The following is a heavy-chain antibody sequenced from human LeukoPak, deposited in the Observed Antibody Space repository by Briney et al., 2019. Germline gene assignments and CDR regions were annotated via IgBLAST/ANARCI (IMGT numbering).Heavy chain of an antibody. CDR2: ISNDGDSS. CDR1: GFTFSTYG. D-gene: IGHD5-18*01. CDR3: AKDAARGYSYGLFDY. V-gene: IGHV3-23*01. Sequence: GGSLRLSCVASGFTFSTYGMNWVRQAPGKGLQWVSSISNDGDSSFYADSVRGRFTISRDNAKNTLYLQMNSLGAEDTAIYYCAKDAARGYSYGLFDYWGQGTLVTVSS. J-gene: IGHJ4*02.